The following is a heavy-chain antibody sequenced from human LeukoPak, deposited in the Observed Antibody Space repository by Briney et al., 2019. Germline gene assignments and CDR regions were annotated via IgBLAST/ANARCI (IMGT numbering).Heavy chain of an antibody. CDR3: ARGEGLLWFGELSVYYYGMDV. Sequence: GGSLRLSCAASGFTFSSYAMHWVRQAPGKGLEWVAVISYDGSNKYYADSVKGRFTISRDNSKNTLYLQMNSLRAEDTAVYYCARGEGLLWFGELSVYYYGMDVWGQGTTVTVSS. D-gene: IGHD3-10*01. V-gene: IGHV3-30*14. J-gene: IGHJ6*02. CDR1: GFTFSSYA. CDR2: ISYDGSNK.